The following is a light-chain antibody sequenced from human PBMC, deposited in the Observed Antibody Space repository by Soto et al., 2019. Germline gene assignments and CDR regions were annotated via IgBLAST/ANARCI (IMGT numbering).Light chain of an antibody. V-gene: IGLV2-11*01. CDR3: CSYAGISTIYV. J-gene: IGLJ1*01. Sequence: QSALTQPRSVSGSPGQSVTISCTGTSSDVGYYNYVSWYQHHPGKAPKLLIHDVSKRPSGVPDRFSGSKSGNTASLTISGLQAEDEADYYCCSYAGISTIYVFAPGTKLTVL. CDR1: SSDVGYYNY. CDR2: DVS.